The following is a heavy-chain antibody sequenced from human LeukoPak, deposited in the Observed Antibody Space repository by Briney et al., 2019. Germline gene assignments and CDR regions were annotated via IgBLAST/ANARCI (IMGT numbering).Heavy chain of an antibody. J-gene: IGHJ4*02. CDR1: GFTVSSNS. D-gene: IGHD3-10*01. CDR2: IYSGGNT. V-gene: IGHV3-53*01. Sequence: GGSLRLSCTVSGFTVSSNSMSWVRQAPGKGLEWVSFIYSGGNTLYSDSVKGRFTISRDNSKNTLYLQMNSLRAEDTAVYYCARALWFGETFPAYWGQGTLVTVSS. CDR3: ARALWFGETFPAY.